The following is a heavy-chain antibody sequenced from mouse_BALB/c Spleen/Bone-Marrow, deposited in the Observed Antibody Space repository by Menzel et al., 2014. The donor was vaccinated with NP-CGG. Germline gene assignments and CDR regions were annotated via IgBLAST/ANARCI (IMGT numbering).Heavy chain of an antibody. J-gene: IGHJ3*01. D-gene: IGHD1-1*01. CDR3: AYGSSFGFAY. CDR1: GYTFTGYW. V-gene: IGHV1-74*01. CDR2: IDPYDSET. Sequence: QVQLQQSGAELVWPGASVKLSCRPSGYTFTGYWMNWVKQGPEQGLEWIGRIDPYDSETHYNQKFKVKAILTVDKSSSTAYMQLSSLTSEDSAVYYCAYGSSFGFAYWGQGTLVTVSA.